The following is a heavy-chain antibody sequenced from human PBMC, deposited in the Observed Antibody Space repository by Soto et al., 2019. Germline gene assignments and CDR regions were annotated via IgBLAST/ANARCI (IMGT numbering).Heavy chain of an antibody. V-gene: IGHV3-23*01. CDR2: ISGSGGST. CDR3: AKDSTSWRPRSDAFDI. J-gene: IGHJ3*02. D-gene: IGHD2-2*01. Sequence: GGSLRLSCAASGVTFSSYAMSWVRQAPGKGLEWVSAISGSGGSTYYADSVKGRFTISRGNSKNTLYLQMNSLRAEDTAVYYCAKDSTSWRPRSDAFDIWGQGTMVTVSS. CDR1: GVTFSSYA.